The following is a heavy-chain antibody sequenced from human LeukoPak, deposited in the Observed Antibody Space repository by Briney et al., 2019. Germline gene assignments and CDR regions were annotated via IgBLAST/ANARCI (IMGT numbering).Heavy chain of an antibody. CDR2: ITSSSSTL. CDR1: GFPFSIYS. V-gene: IGHV3-48*04. J-gene: IGHJ4*02. Sequence: GGSLRLSCSASGFPFSIYSMNWVRQAPGKGPEWISYITSSSSTLYYADSVNGRSTISRDNAKNSLYLQMSGLRVEDTAVYYCARDSASPPVTFDYWGLGTLVTVSS. D-gene: IGHD4-17*01. CDR3: ARDSASPPVTFDY.